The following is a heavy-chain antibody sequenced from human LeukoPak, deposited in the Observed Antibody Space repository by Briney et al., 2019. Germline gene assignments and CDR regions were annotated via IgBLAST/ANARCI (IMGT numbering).Heavy chain of an antibody. V-gene: IGHV3-11*01. CDR2: ISSSGSTI. D-gene: IGHD3-10*01. Sequence: GGSLTLSCAASGFTFSDYYMSWIRQAPGKGLEGVSYISSSGSTIYYADSVKGRFTISRDNAKNSLYLQMNSLRAEDTAVYYCARGIESGESLLTSAYFDYWGHGTLVTVSS. J-gene: IGHJ4*01. CDR3: ARGIESGESLLTSAYFDY. CDR1: GFTFSDYY.